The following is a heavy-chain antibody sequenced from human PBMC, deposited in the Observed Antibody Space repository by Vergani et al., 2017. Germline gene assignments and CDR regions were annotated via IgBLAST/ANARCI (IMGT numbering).Heavy chain of an antibody. Sequence: QVRLVESGGGVVQPGRSLRLSCAASGFSFTRYGMHWVRQPPGKGLEWVATISFDGNKKDYTGAGRGRFTISRDSSKTHYLQMDSLGVEDTAMYFCARDLSYSTAWPFFDSRGQGTLVTVSS. J-gene: IGHJ4*02. V-gene: IGHV3-30*03. CDR1: GFSFTRYG. CDR3: ARDLSYSTAWPFFDS. CDR2: ISFDGNKK. D-gene: IGHD4-11*01.